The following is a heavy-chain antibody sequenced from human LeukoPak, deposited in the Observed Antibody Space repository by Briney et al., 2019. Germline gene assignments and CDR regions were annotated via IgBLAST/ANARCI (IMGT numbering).Heavy chain of an antibody. CDR1: GFTLRSHG. Sequence: PGGSLRLSWAASGFTLRSHGMHWVRQAPGKGLEGGAVISYDGSNKYYADSVKGRFTISRDNSKNTLYLQMNSLRAEDTAVYYCANSRYASLTIQYYFDYSGQGNLVTVSS. CDR3: ANSRYASLTIQYYFDY. V-gene: IGHV3-30*18. CDR2: ISYDGSNK. D-gene: IGHD2-8*01. J-gene: IGHJ4*02.